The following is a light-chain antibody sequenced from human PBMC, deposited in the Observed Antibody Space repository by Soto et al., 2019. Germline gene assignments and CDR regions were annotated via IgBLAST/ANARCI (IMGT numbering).Light chain of an antibody. V-gene: IGKV3-20*01. J-gene: IGKJ1*01. CDR3: QQYGRSPWT. Sequence: EVVLTQSPGTLSLSPGERATLSCRASQSVSSNYLGWYQQKSGQAPRLLVYGASSRASGIPDRFSGSGSGTDFTLTISGLEPEDFAVYYCQQYGRSPWTFGQGTMVEI. CDR1: QSVSSNY. CDR2: GAS.